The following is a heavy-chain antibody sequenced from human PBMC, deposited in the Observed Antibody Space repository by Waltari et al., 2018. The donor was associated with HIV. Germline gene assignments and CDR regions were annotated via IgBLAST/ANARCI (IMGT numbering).Heavy chain of an antibody. J-gene: IGHJ6*02. CDR1: GITFDDYG. Sequence: EVQLVESGGGVVRPGGSLRLSCAASGITFDDYGMSWVRQAPGKGLEWVSGINWNGGSTGCADSVKGRFTISRDNAKKSLFLQMNSLRAEDTALYYCASGSHYCSGGSCDYYYYDMDVWGQGTTVTVSS. CDR3: ASGSHYCSGGSCDYYYYDMDV. CDR2: INWNGGST. V-gene: IGHV3-20*04. D-gene: IGHD2-15*01.